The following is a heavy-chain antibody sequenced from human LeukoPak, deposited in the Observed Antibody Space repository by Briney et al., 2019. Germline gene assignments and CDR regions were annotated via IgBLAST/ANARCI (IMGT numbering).Heavy chain of an antibody. J-gene: IGHJ3*02. CDR2: ISAYNGNT. CDR1: GYTFTSYG. Sequence: GASVKVSCKASGYTFTSYGISWVRQARGQGREWMGWISAYNGNTNYAQKLQGRATMTTDTSTSTAYMELRSLRSDDTAVYYCARVGYDSSGRNAFDIWGQGTMVTVSS. D-gene: IGHD3-22*01. CDR3: ARVGYDSSGRNAFDI. V-gene: IGHV1-18*01.